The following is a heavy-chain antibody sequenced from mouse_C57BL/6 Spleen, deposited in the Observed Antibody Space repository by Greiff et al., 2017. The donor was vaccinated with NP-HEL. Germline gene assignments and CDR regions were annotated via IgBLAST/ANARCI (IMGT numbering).Heavy chain of an antibody. V-gene: IGHV1-53*01. J-gene: IGHJ2*01. CDR3: ARKAVYYGSSYDYFDY. D-gene: IGHD1-1*01. Sequence: QVQLQQPGTELVKPGASVKLSCKASGYTFTSYWMHWVKQRPGQGLEWIGNINPSNGGTNYNEKFKSKATLTVDKSSSTAYMQLSSLTSEDSAVYYCARKAVYYGSSYDYFDYWGQGTTLTVSS. CDR1: GYTFTSYW. CDR2: INPSNGGT.